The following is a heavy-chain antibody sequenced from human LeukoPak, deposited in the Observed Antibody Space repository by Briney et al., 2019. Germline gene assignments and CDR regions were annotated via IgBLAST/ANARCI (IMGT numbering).Heavy chain of an antibody. V-gene: IGHV4-59*06. CDR3: ARARAPYSSSWYSNWFDP. Sequence: SETLSLTCTVSGDSISSYYWSWIRQHPGKGLEWIGYIDYSGSTYYNPSLKSRVTISVDTSKNQFSLKLSSVTAADTAVYYCARARAPYSSSWYSNWFDPWGQGTLVTVSS. D-gene: IGHD6-13*01. CDR1: GDSISSYY. CDR2: IDYSGST. J-gene: IGHJ5*02.